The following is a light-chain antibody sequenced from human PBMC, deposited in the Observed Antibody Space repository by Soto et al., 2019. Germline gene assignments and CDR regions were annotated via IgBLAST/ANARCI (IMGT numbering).Light chain of an antibody. CDR1: TGAVTSGHY. CDR2: DTD. Sequence: QAVVTQEPSLTVSPGGTVTLTCGSSTGAVTSGHYPYWIQQKPGQAPKTLIFDTDNRHSWTPARFSGYLLGGKAALTLSGAQPEDEAEYYCLVFYNGVRGVFGPGTKLTVL. J-gene: IGLJ1*01. CDR3: LVFYNGVRGV. V-gene: IGLV7-46*01.